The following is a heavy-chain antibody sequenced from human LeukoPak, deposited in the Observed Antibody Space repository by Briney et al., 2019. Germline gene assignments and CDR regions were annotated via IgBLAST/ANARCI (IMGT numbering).Heavy chain of an antibody. CDR2: ISYSGNT. D-gene: IGHD3-9*01. J-gene: IGHJ4*02. CDR1: GDPITSSY. CDR3: ARSLRLRYFDWLPIDY. V-gene: IGHV4-59*12. Sequence: SETLSLTCTVSGDPITSSYWSWIRQPPGKGLEWIGSISYSGNTHYSPSLKSRVTISADTSKNQFSLKLSSVTAADTAVYYCARSLRLRYFDWLPIDYWGQGTLVTVSS.